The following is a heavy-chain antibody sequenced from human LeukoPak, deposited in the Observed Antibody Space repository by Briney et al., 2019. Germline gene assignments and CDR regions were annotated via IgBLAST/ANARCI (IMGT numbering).Heavy chain of an antibody. Sequence: GGSLRLSCAASGFTFSSYGMHWVRQAPGKGLEWVTFIRYDGSNKYYADSVKGRFTISRDNSKNTLYLQMNSLRVEDTAMYYWGTVEMATSPGGIDYWGQGTLVTASS. CDR3: GTVEMATSPGGIDY. D-gene: IGHD5-24*01. CDR1: GFTFSSYG. CDR2: IRYDGSNK. J-gene: IGHJ4*02. V-gene: IGHV3-30*02.